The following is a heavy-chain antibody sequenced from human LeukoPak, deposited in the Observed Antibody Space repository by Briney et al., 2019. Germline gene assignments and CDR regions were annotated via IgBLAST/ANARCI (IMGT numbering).Heavy chain of an antibody. D-gene: IGHD2-21*02. V-gene: IGHV1-69*04. Sequence: ASVKVSCKASGGTFSSYAISWVRQAPGQGLEWMGSIIPILGIANYAQKFQGRVTITADKSTSTAYMELSSLRSEDTAGYYCARGAPAYCGGDCYRFDPWGQGTLVTVSS. J-gene: IGHJ5*02. CDR1: GGTFSSYA. CDR2: IIPILGIA. CDR3: ARGAPAYCGGDCYRFDP.